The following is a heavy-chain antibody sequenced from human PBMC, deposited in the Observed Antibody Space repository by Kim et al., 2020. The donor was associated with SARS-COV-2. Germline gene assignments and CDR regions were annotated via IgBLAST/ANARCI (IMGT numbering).Heavy chain of an antibody. CDR3: ASSGDGLGNAFDI. D-gene: IGHD5-12*01. J-gene: IGHJ3*02. V-gene: IGHV7-4-1*02. Sequence: TYAAGFTGLFVFSLDTSVSTAYLQISSLKAEDTAVYYCASSGDGLGNAFDIWGQGTMVTVSS.